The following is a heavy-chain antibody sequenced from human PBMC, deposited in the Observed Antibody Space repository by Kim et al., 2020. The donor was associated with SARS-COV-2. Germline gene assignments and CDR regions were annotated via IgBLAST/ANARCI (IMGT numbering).Heavy chain of an antibody. Sequence: KYYADSVKGRFTISRDNSKNTLYLQMNSLSAEDTAVYYCARGGGTFPFDPWGQGTLVTVSS. CDR2: K. V-gene: IGHV3-30*01. J-gene: IGHJ5*02. D-gene: IGHD2-15*01. CDR3: ARGGGTFPFDP.